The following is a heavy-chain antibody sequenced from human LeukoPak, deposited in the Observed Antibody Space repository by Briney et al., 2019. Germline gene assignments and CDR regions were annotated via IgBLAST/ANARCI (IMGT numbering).Heavy chain of an antibody. CDR2: IIPIFGTA. Sequence: ASVKVSCKASGGTFSSYAISWVRQAPGQGLEWMGGIIPIFGTANYAQKFQGRVTITTDESTSTAYMELSSLRSEDTAVYYCATDGSGGSLYYWGQETLVAVSS. V-gene: IGHV1-69*05. D-gene: IGHD3-10*01. J-gene: IGHJ4*02. CDR1: GGTFSSYA. CDR3: ATDGSGGSLYY.